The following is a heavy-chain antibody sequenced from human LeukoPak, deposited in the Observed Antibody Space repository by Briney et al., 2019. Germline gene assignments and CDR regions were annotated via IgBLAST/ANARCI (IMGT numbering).Heavy chain of an antibody. D-gene: IGHD3-10*01. CDR3: ARGYGSGSCSLDY. J-gene: IGHJ4*02. CDR2: IWYDGSNE. V-gene: IGHV3-33*01. Sequence: GGSLRLSCVASGFTFRSYGMHWVRQAPGKGLEWVAVIWYDGSNEYYADSVKGRFTISRDNSKSTVYLQINNLRAEDTAVYHCARGYGSGSCSLDYWGQGTLVTVSS. CDR1: GFTFRSYG.